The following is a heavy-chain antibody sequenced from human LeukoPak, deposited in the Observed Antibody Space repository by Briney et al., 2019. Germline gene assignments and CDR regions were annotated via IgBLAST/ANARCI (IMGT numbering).Heavy chain of an antibody. CDR3: AKTYYDFWSAPSWFDP. D-gene: IGHD3-3*01. J-gene: IGHJ5*02. Sequence: GGSLRLSCAASGFTFSSYAMSWVRQAPGKGLEWVSAISGSGGSTYYADPVKGRFTISRDNSKNTLYLQMNSLRAEDTAVYYCAKTYYDFWSAPSWFDPWGQGTLVTVSS. CDR2: ISGSGGST. CDR1: GFTFSSYA. V-gene: IGHV3-23*01.